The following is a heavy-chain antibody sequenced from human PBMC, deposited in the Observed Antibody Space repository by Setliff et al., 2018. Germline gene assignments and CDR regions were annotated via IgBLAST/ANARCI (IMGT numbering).Heavy chain of an antibody. V-gene: IGHV1-18*01. CDR1: GYTFSSYG. J-gene: IGHJ4*02. CDR2: ISAYNGNT. CDR3: AKSSGSSSSTNLEY. Sequence: ASVKVSCKASGYTFSSYGISWVRQAPGQGLEWMGWISAYNGNTNYAQKFQGRVTIARDNSNSTLYLQMNSLRVEDTALYYCAKSSGSSSSTNLEYLGPGTLVTVSS. D-gene: IGHD6-6*01.